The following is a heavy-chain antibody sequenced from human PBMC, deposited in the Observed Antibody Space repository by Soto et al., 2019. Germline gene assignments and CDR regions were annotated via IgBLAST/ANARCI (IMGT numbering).Heavy chain of an antibody. Sequence: PGESLKISCKGSGYSFISYWIGWVRQMPGKGLEWMGIIYPGDSDTRYSPSFQGQVTISADKSISTAYLQWSSLKASDTAMYYCARLPATVVTSNYFDYWGQGTLVTVSS. CDR3: ARLPATVVTSNYFDY. J-gene: IGHJ4*02. CDR2: IYPGDSDT. V-gene: IGHV5-51*01. CDR1: GYSFISYW. D-gene: IGHD2-21*02.